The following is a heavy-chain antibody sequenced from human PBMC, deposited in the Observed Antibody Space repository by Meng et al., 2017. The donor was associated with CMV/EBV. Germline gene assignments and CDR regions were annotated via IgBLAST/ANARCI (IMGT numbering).Heavy chain of an antibody. CDR1: GFTFSSYE. Sequence: LSLTGAASGFTFSSYEMNWVRQAPGKGLEWVSYISSSGSTIYYADSVKGRFTISRDNAKNSLYLQMNSLRAEDTAVYYCAREDYLSSSWFPGGGMDVWGQGTTVTVSS. CDR2: ISSSGSTI. J-gene: IGHJ6*02. D-gene: IGHD6-13*01. V-gene: IGHV3-48*03. CDR3: AREDYLSSSWFPGGGMDV.